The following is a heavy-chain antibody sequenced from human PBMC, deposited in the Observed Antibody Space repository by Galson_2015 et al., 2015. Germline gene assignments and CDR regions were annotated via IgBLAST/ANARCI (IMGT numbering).Heavy chain of an antibody. V-gene: IGHV3-33*01. Sequence: SLRLSCAASGFSFSRDGMHWVRQAPGKGLEWVAHIWHDGTNTHYTDSVKGRFTISRDNSKNTLYLQMNSLRAEDTAVYYCARVSSAWANYFDHWGQGSLVIVSS. D-gene: IGHD3-22*01. CDR3: ARVSSAWANYFDH. CDR1: GFSFSRDG. J-gene: IGHJ4*02. CDR2: IWHDGTNT.